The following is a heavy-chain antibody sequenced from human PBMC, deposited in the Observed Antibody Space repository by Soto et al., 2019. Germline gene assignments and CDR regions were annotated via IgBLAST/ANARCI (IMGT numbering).Heavy chain of an antibody. V-gene: IGHV3-7*03. Sequence: PGGSLRLSCVVSGFTFSTYWMSWVRQAPGKGLEWVANIKEDGSEKYYLDSVKGRLTIYRDNAKNSLYLQMNSLRAEDTAVYYCARDKVVGPTTLDYWGQGTLVTVSS. D-gene: IGHD1-26*01. J-gene: IGHJ4*02. CDR3: ARDKVVGPTTLDY. CDR2: IKEDGSEK. CDR1: GFTFSTYW.